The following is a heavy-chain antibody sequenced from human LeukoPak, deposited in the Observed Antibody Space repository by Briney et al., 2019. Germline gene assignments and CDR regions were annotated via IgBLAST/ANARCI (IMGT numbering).Heavy chain of an antibody. D-gene: IGHD2-21*01. CDR1: GVTFSSYW. J-gene: IGHJ6*02. CDR3: ARYCGGDCYGMDV. CDR2: TNQDGSEE. Sequence: SGGSLRLSCAASGVTFSSYWMSWVRQAPGKGLEWVANTNQDGSEEHYADSVKGRFTISRDNAKNSLYLQMNSLRAEDTAVYCCARYCGGDCYGMDVWGQGTTVTVSS. V-gene: IGHV3-7*01.